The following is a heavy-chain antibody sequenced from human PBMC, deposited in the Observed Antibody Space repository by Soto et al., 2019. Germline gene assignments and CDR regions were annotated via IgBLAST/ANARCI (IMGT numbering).Heavy chain of an antibody. J-gene: IGHJ4*02. CDR3: ARVLGLTTGTLSYFDY. D-gene: IGHD1-1*01. CDR1: GYTFTNYY. V-gene: IGHV1-46*01. CDR2: INPSGGST. Sequence: QVQLVQSGAEVKKPGASVKVSCKASGYTFTNYYMHWVRQAPGQGLEWMGIINPSGGSTRYAHNFQGRVTMTRDTSTSTVYMDLSSLRSEDTAVYYCARVLGLTTGTLSYFDYWGQGTLVTVSS.